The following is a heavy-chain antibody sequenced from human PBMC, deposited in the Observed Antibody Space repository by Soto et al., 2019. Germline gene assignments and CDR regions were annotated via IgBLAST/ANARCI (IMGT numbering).Heavy chain of an antibody. V-gene: IGHV3-23*01. J-gene: IGHJ4*02. CDR3: AKGRGGSGSLTPRVDF. CDR1: RFTFNNYA. CDR2: ISGGGDTT. D-gene: IGHD3-10*01. Sequence: EVQLLESGGGLVQPGGSLRLSCAASRFTFNNYAMTWVRHAPGKGLEWVSAISGGGDTTSYADSVKGRFTVSRDGSKNTLYLQMSSLRAEDTALYYCAKGRGGSGSLTPRVDFWGQGTLVTVSS.